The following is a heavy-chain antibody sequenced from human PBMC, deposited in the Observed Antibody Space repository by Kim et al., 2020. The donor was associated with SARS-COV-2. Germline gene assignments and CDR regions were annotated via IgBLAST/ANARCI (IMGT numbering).Heavy chain of an antibody. D-gene: IGHD1-26*01. V-gene: IGHV4-34*01. J-gene: IGHJ5*02. Sequence: SETLSLTCAVYGWTFSGSYLSWIRQPPGKGLEWIGESNHLAGTNYNPSLKSRVTISVDTTENQFPLRLISVTAADTAVYYCSRLGGNTQMGHNWYDPCG. CDR2: SNHLAGT. CDR1: GWTFSGSY. CDR3: SRLGGNTQMGHNWYDP.